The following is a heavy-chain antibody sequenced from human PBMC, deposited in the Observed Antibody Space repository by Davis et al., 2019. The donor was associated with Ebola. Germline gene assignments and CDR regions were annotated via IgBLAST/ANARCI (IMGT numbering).Heavy chain of an antibody. CDR1: GGSFSGYY. CDR3: ARESPRSGYYYY. CDR2: INHSGST. D-gene: IGHD3-3*01. V-gene: IGHV4-34*01. Sequence: PSETLSLTCAVYGGSFSGYYWSWIRQPPGKGLEWIGEINHSGSTNYNPSLKSRVTISVDTSKNQFSLKLSSVTAADTAVYYCARESPRSGYYYYWGQGTLVTVSS. J-gene: IGHJ4*02.